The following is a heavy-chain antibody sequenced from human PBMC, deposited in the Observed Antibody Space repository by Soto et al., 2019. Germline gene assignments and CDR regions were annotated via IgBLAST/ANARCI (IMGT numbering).Heavy chain of an antibody. Sequence: ASVKVSCKASGYTFTGYYMHWVRQAPGQGLEWMGWINPNSGGTNYAQRFQGWVTMTRDTSISTASMELSRLRSDDTAVYYCARAGVDIVATPLYYYGMDVWGQGTTVTVSS. D-gene: IGHD5-12*01. CDR3: ARAGVDIVATPLYYYGMDV. CDR1: GYTFTGYY. V-gene: IGHV1-2*04. J-gene: IGHJ6*02. CDR2: INPNSGGT.